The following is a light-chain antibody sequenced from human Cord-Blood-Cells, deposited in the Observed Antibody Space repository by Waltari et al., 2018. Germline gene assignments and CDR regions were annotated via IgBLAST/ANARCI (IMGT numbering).Light chain of an antibody. V-gene: IGKV3-15*01. CDR1: LSVSSN. CDR2: GAY. Sequence: ELVMTQSPATLSVSPGERATLACRTSLSVSSNLAWYQQKPGKAPRLLIYGAYTRATGIPARFSGSRFGTEFTLTISSMQSEEFAYDYGTQYNIWPLITFGEGTRLEIK. CDR3: TQYNIWPLIT. J-gene: IGKJ5*01.